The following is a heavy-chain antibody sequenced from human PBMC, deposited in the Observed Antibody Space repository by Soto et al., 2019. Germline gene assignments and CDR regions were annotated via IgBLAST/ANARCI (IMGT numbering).Heavy chain of an antibody. J-gene: IGHJ4*02. Sequence: SVKVSCKASGGTFSSYAISWVRQAPGQGLEWMGGIIPIFGTANYAQKVQGRVTITADESTSTAYMELSSLRSEDTAVYYCARYSVAAAGNWFDYWGQGTLVTVSS. CDR3: ARYSVAAAGNWFDY. CDR2: IIPIFGTA. D-gene: IGHD6-13*01. V-gene: IGHV1-69*13. CDR1: GGTFSSYA.